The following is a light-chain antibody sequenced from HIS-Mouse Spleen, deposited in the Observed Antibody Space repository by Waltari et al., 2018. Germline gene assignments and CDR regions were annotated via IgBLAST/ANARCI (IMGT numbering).Light chain of an antibody. V-gene: IGKV1-39*01. CDR1: KSISSY. J-gene: IGKJ1*01. Sequence: DIQMTQSPSSLPASVGDRVTITCRASKSISSYLNWYQQNSGKAPQLLIYAASSLQSGVPSRFSGSGSGTDFTLTISSLQPEDFAPYYCQPSYSTPRTFGQGTKVEIK. CDR2: AAS. CDR3: QPSYSTPRT.